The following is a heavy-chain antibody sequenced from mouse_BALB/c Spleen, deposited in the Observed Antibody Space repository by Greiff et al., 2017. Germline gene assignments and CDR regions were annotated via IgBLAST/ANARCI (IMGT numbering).Heavy chain of an antibody. CDR3: ARYDYDWYFDV. Sequence: EVQRVESGGGLVKPGGSLKLSCAASGFTFSSYTMSWVRQTPEKRLEWVATISSGGGNTYYPDSVKGRFTISRDNAKNNLYLQMSSLRSEDTALYYCARYDYDWYFDVWGAGTTVTVSS. CDR2: ISSGGGNT. V-gene: IGHV5-9*03. D-gene: IGHD2-4*01. CDR1: GFTFSSYT. J-gene: IGHJ1*01.